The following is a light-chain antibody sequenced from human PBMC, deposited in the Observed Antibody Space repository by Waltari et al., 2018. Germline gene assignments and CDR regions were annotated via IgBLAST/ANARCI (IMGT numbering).Light chain of an antibody. Sequence: DIVMTQSPDSLAVSLGERATINCKSSQSVLYSSNNNNYLAWYQQKQGQPPKLLISWASTRESGVPDRFSGSGSGTDFTLTISSLQAEDVAVYYCQQYYSTPNTFGQGTKLEIK. CDR2: WAS. J-gene: IGKJ2*01. CDR1: QSVLYSSNNNNY. V-gene: IGKV4-1*01. CDR3: QQYYSTPNT.